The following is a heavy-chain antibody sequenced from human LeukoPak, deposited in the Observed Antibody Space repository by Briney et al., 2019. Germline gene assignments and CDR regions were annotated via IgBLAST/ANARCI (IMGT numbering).Heavy chain of an antibody. CDR1: VGSISSGGYY. Sequence: SQTLSLTCTVSVGSISSGGYYWSWIRQPPGTGLEWIGYIYHTGSTYYNPSLKSRVTISVDRSKNQFSLKLSSVTAADTAVYYCARYSIAVAGTPFDYWGQGTLVTVSS. J-gene: IGHJ4*02. CDR2: IYHTGST. D-gene: IGHD6-19*01. CDR3: ARYSIAVAGTPFDY. V-gene: IGHV4-30-2*01.